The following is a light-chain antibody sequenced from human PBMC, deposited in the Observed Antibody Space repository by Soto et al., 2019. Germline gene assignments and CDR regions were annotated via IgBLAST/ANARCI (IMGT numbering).Light chain of an antibody. Sequence: DIVLTQSPGTLSFSPGERATLSCRASHSVTNRYLAWYQQKPGQAPRLLFFGASIRDTGIPDRFSGSGSGTDFTLTINRLEPEDSAVYYCHQYGSSPGTFGPGTKVDIK. V-gene: IGKV3-20*01. CDR1: HSVTNRY. J-gene: IGKJ1*01. CDR3: HQYGSSPGT. CDR2: GAS.